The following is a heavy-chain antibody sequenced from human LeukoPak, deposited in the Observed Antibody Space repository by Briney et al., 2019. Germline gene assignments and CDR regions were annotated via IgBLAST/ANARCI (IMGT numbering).Heavy chain of an antibody. CDR1: GYRFTTYW. V-gene: IGHV5-51*01. Sequence: GESLKISCKTSGYRFTTYWIAWVRQMPGKGLEWMGIIYPADSDTRYSPSFQGQVTISADKSISTAYLQWSSPRASDTAIYYCARDSGHYAFDIWGQGTMVTVSS. J-gene: IGHJ3*02. CDR3: ARDSGHYAFDI. D-gene: IGHD1-26*01. CDR2: IYPADSDT.